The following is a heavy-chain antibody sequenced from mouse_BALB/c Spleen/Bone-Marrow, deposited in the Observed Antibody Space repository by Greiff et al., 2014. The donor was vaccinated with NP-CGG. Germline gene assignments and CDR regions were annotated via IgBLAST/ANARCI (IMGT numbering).Heavy chain of an antibody. CDR2: INPSNGGT. CDR3: SRGRRDALDY. CDR1: GYTFTSYY. V-gene: IGHV1S81*02. J-gene: IGHJ4*01. Sequence: QVQLQQSGAELVKPGASVKLSCKASGYTFTSYYMYWVKQRPGQGLEWFGEINPSNGGTNFNEKFKNKATLTVDKSSSTAYMQLSSLTSEDSAVYYCSRGRRDALDYWGQGTSVPVPS.